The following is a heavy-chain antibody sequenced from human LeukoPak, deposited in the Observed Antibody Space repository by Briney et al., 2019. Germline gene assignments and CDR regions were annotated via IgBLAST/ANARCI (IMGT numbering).Heavy chain of an antibody. CDR2: MNPSSGNA. J-gene: IGHJ5*02. Sequence: GASVKVSCKASGYIFTSYDINWVRQATGQGLEWMGWMNPSSGNADYAQKFQGRVTITRNTSINTVYMELTSLKSEDTAVYYCARWSVSGRAWFAPWGQGTLVTVSS. CDR3: ARWSVSGRAWFAP. V-gene: IGHV1-8*03. CDR1: GYIFTSYD. D-gene: IGHD3-3*01.